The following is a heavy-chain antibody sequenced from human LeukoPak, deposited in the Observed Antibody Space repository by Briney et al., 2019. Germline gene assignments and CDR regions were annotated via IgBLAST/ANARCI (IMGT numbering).Heavy chain of an antibody. J-gene: IGHJ6*03. CDR3: AKGLRTGVGPYMGYHYYMDV. CDR1: GFTFSSYA. D-gene: IGHD3-16*01. CDR2: INDNGAGT. Sequence: GGSLRLSCAGSGFTFSSYAMSWVRQAPGKGRKGVSTINDNGAGTYYADSVKGRFTISRDNSYNTVALTMNSLRDADTGVYFCAKGLRTGVGPYMGYHYYMDVWGKGAPVTVSS. V-gene: IGHV3-23*01.